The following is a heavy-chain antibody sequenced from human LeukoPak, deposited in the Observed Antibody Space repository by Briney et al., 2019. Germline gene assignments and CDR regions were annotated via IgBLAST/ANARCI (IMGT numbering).Heavy chain of an antibody. V-gene: IGHV3-23*01. Sequence: GGSLRLSCTASGFTFSSYAMNCVRQAPGKGLEWVSGIGAGGTFTYYADSVKGRFTISRDNSRNTLYLQMNSLKTEDTAVYYCTTDIVATGYFDYWGQGTLVTVSS. CDR1: GFTFSSYA. D-gene: IGHD5-12*01. CDR3: TTDIVATGYFDY. J-gene: IGHJ4*02. CDR2: IGAGGTFT.